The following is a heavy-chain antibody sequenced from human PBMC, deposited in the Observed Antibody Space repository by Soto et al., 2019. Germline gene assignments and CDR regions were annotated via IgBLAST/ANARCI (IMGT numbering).Heavy chain of an antibody. CDR3: TTDSSEWEVLQVDY. D-gene: IGHD1-26*01. CDR1: GFTFSNAW. V-gene: IGHV3-15*07. CDR2: IKRKTDGGST. Sequence: GGSLRLSCAASGFTFSNAWMNWVRQAPGKGLEWVGRIKRKTDGGSTDYAATVKGKFTISRDYSKNTLYLQMNSLKTEDTAVYYCTTDSSEWEVLQVDYWGQGTLVTVSS. J-gene: IGHJ4*02.